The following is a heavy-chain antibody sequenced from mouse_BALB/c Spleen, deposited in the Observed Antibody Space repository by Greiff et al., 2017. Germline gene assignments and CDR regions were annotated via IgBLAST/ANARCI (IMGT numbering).Heavy chain of an antibody. CDR1: GFTFSSYG. CDR2: ISSGGSYT. D-gene: IGHD1-2*01. CDR3: ARRGSTATAMDY. Sequence: DVKLQESGGDLVKPGGSLKLSCAASGFTFSSYGMSWVRQTPDKRLEWVATISSGGSYTYYPDSVKGRFTISRDNAKNTLYLQMSSLKSEDTAMYYCARRGSTATAMDYWGQGTSVTVSS. J-gene: IGHJ4*01. V-gene: IGHV5-6*02.